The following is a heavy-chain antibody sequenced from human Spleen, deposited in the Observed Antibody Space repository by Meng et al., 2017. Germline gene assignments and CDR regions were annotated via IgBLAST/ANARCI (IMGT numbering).Heavy chain of an antibody. CDR2: IIPMFGAA. Sequence: SVKVSCKASGGSFSSSPISWVRQAPGHGLEWMASIIPMFGAANHAQKFQGRVTITADESTRTAYMELSSLRSDDTAVYYCASPGPIRGEYFNHWGQGTQVTVSS. D-gene: IGHD2-21*01. CDR3: ASPGPIRGEYFNH. J-gene: IGHJ1*01. V-gene: IGHV1-69*13. CDR1: GGSFSSSP.